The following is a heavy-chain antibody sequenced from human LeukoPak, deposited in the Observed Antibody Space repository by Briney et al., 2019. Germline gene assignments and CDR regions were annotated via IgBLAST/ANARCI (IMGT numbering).Heavy chain of an antibody. J-gene: IGHJ4*02. D-gene: IGHD2-2*03. CDR2: ISAYNGNT. Sequence: ASVKLSCKASGYTFTSYGISWVRQAPGQGLEWMGWISAYNGNTNYAQKLQGRVTMTTDTSTSTAYMELRSLGSDDTAVYYCARVDIVVVPAALDYWGQGTLVTVSS. V-gene: IGHV1-18*01. CDR3: ARVDIVVVPAALDY. CDR1: GYTFTSYG.